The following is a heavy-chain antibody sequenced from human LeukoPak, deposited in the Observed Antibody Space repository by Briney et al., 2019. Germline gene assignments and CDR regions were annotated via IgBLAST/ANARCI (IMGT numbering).Heavy chain of an antibody. D-gene: IGHD5-18*01. V-gene: IGHV3-30*04. Sequence: GRSLRLSCAASGFTFSSYAMHWVRQAPGKGLEWVAVISYDGSNEYYADSVKGRFTISRDNSKNTLYLQMNSLRAEDTAVYYCARDSAMVTFYFDYWGQGTLVTVSS. CDR3: ARDSAMVTFYFDY. J-gene: IGHJ4*02. CDR1: GFTFSSYA. CDR2: ISYDGSNE.